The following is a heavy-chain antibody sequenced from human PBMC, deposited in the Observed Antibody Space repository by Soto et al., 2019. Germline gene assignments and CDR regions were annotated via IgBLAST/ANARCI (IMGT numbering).Heavy chain of an antibody. D-gene: IGHD3-9*01. Sequence: ASVKVSCKASGYTFTAFYMNWVRQAPGQGLEWMGWVNPNTGVTKYAQKFQGRVTMTRYTSINTAYMELSGLTSDDTAVYYCTTLRLDPWGQGTLVT. CDR1: GYTFTAFY. CDR2: VNPNTGVT. J-gene: IGHJ5*02. V-gene: IGHV1-2*02. CDR3: TTLRLDP.